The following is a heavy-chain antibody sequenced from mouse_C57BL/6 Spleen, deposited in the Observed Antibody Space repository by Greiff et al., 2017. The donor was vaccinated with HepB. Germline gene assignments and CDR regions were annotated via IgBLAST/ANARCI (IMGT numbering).Heavy chain of an antibody. CDR2: IHPNSGST. CDR3: ARDGLGPEAWFAY. Sequence: QVQLQQPGAELVKPGASVKLSCKASGYTFTSYWMHWVKQRPGQGLEWIGMIHPNSGSTNYNEKFKSKATLTVDKSSSTAYMQLSSLTSEDSAVYDCARDGLGPEAWFAYWGQGTLVTVSA. V-gene: IGHV1-64*01. D-gene: IGHD4-1*01. CDR1: GYTFTSYW. J-gene: IGHJ3*01.